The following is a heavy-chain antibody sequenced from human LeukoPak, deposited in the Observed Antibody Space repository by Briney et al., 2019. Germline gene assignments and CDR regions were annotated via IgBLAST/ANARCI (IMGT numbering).Heavy chain of an antibody. CDR3: AKGSYRFDF. D-gene: IGHD3-10*01. V-gene: IGHV3-23*01. J-gene: IGHJ4*02. Sequence: GGSLRLSCAASGFTFSSYGMSWVRQAPGKGLEWVSGISGSRGSTYYADSVKGRFTVSRDNSKNTLYLQMNSLRAEDTAVYYCAKGSYRFDFWGQGTLVTVSS. CDR2: ISGSRGST. CDR1: GFTFSSYG.